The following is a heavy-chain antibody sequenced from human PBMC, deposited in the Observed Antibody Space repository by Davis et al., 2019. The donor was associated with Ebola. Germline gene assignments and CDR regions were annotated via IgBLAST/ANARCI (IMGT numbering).Heavy chain of an antibody. J-gene: IGHJ5*02. Sequence: ASVKVSCKASGYTFTSYAMHWVRQAPGQRLEWMGWINAGNGNTKYSQKFQGRVTITRDTSASTAYMELSSLRSEDTAVYYCAGPDYDFWSGSGGWFDPWGQGTLVTVSS. CDR3: AGPDYDFWSGSGGWFDP. CDR1: GYTFTSYA. V-gene: IGHV1-3*01. CDR2: INAGNGNT. D-gene: IGHD3-3*01.